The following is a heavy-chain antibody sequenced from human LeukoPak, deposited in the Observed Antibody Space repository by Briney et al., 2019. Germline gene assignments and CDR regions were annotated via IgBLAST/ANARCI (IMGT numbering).Heavy chain of an antibody. CDR2: ITVSTSYI. D-gene: IGHD2-21*02. Sequence: GGSLRLSCAASGFTVSSNYMNWVRQAPGKGLEWVSSITVSTSYIYYADSVRGRFTISRDNAKNSLYLQMNSLRAEDTAVYYCARLAYCGGDCYWFDLWGRGTLVTISS. V-gene: IGHV3-21*01. CDR3: ARLAYCGGDCYWFDL. CDR1: GFTVSSNY. J-gene: IGHJ2*01.